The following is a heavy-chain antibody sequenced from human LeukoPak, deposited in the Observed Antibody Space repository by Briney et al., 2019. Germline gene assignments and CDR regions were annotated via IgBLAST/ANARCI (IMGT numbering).Heavy chain of an antibody. D-gene: IGHD3-22*01. CDR1: GGTFSSYA. V-gene: IGHV1-69*05. Sequence: ASVKDSCKASGGTFSSYAISWVRPAPGQGLEWMGGIIPIFGTANYAQKFQGRVTITTDESTSTAYMELSSLRSEDTAVYYCASTRSYYDSSGYSYWGQGTLVTVSS. CDR2: IIPIFGTA. CDR3: ASTRSYYDSSGYSY. J-gene: IGHJ4*02.